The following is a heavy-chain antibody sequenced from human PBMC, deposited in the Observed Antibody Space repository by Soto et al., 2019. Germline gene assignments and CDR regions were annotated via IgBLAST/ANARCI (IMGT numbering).Heavy chain of an antibody. J-gene: IGHJ4*02. V-gene: IGHV3-15*07. CDR2: IKSKTDGGTT. D-gene: IGHD2-21*02. CDR1: GFTFSNAW. CDR3: TTGPGAYCGGDCYSFDY. Sequence: GGSLRLSCAAPGFTFSNAWMNWVRQAPGKGLEWVGRIKSKTDGGTTDYAAPVKGRFTISREDSKNTLYLQMNSLKTEDTAVYYCTTGPGAYCGGDCYSFDYWGQGTLVTVSS.